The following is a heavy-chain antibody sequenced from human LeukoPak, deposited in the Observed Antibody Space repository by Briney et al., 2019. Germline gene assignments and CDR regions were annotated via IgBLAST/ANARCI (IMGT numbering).Heavy chain of an antibody. J-gene: IGHJ5*02. CDR3: ARVIAAIPKNWFDP. V-gene: IGHV1-18*01. D-gene: IGHD6-13*01. Sequence: ASVKVSCKASGYTFTSYGISWVRQAPEQGLEWMGWISAYNGNTNYAQKLQGRVTMTTDTSTSTAYMELRSLRSDDTAVYYCARVIAAIPKNWFDPWGQGTLVTVSS. CDR2: ISAYNGNT. CDR1: GYTFTSYG.